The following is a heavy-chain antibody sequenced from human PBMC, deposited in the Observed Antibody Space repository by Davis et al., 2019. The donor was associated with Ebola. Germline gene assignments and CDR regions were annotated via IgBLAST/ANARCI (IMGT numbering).Heavy chain of an antibody. CDR2: ISAYNGNT. D-gene: IGHD2-8*02. V-gene: IGHV1-18*01. CDR1: GYTFTSYG. Sequence: AASVKVSCKASGYTFTSYGISWVRQAPGQGLEWMGWISAYNGNTNYAQKLQGRVAMTTDTSTSTAYMELRSLRSDDTAVYYCARVPWGCTGGVCCSYYYYGMDVWGQGTTVTVSS. J-gene: IGHJ6*02. CDR3: ARVPWGCTGGVCCSYYYYGMDV.